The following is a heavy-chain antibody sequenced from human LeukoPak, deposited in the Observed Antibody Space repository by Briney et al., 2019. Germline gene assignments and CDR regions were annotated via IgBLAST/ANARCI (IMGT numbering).Heavy chain of an antibody. Sequence: PSQTLSLTCTVSGGSISSGGYYWSWIRQPPGKGLEWIGNIYYSGSTSYNPSLKSRVTISVNTSKNQFSLKLSSVTAADTAVYYCAREVTMVRGIKDWGQGTLVTISS. CDR2: IYYSGST. CDR3: AREVTMVRGIKD. V-gene: IGHV4-61*08. D-gene: IGHD3-10*01. J-gene: IGHJ4*02. CDR1: GGSISSGGYY.